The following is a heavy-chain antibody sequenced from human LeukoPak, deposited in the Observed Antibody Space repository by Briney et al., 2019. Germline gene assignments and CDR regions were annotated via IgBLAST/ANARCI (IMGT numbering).Heavy chain of an antibody. CDR3: ARTVGYCSSTSCSRENFDY. Sequence: GGSLRLSCAAPGFTFSSYAMHWVRQAPGKGLEWVAVISYDGSNKYCADSVKGRFTISRDNSKNTLYLQMNSLRAEDTAVYYCARTVGYCSSTSCSRENFDYWGQGTLVTVSS. V-gene: IGHV3-30-3*01. J-gene: IGHJ4*02. D-gene: IGHD2-2*01. CDR1: GFTFSSYA. CDR2: ISYDGSNK.